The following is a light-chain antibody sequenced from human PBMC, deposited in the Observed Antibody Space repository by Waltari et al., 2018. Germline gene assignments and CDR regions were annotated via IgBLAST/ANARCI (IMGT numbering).Light chain of an antibody. J-gene: IGLJ3*02. Sequence: SYDLTQTPSMSVSPGQTAIITCSGDKLGDNNVCWYQQKSGQSPALVIYQDGRRPSGIPERFSGSNSGNTATLTISGTLIMDEAVYYCQAWDSGTAVFGGGTRLTVL. CDR1: KLGDNN. CDR3: QAWDSGTAV. CDR2: QDG. V-gene: IGLV3-1*01.